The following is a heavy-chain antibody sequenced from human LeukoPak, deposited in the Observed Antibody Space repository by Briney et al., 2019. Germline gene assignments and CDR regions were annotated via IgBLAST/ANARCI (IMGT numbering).Heavy chain of an antibody. D-gene: IGHD2-8*01. CDR3: VREKNCTDGICYED. CDR2: MTPNSGNT. J-gene: IGHJ4*02. CDR1: GYTLGNND. V-gene: IGHV1-8*02. Sequence: ASVKVSCKASGYTLGNNDINWVRQATGQGLEWLGWMTPNSGNTGYGRKFQGRVTMTRDTSISTAYMELSNLRSEDTAVYYCVREKNCTDGICYEDWGQGTLVTVSS.